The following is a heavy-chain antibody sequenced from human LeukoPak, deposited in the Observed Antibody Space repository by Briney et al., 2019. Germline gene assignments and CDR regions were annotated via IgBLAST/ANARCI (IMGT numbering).Heavy chain of an antibody. V-gene: IGHV1-2*02. D-gene: IGHD6-13*01. CDR3: TTNAAALDY. J-gene: IGHJ4*02. Sequence: ASVKVSCKASGYTFTGYSMHWVRQAPGQGLEWMGWINPNSGGTNYAQKFQGRVTMTRDTSISTAYVEVTRLTSDDTAVYYCTTNAAALDYWGQGTLVTVSS. CDR1: GYTFTGYS. CDR2: INPNSGGT.